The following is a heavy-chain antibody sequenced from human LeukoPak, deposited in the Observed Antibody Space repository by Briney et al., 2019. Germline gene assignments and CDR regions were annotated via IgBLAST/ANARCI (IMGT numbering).Heavy chain of an antibody. J-gene: IGHJ5*02. D-gene: IGHD3-10*01. V-gene: IGHV3-15*01. Sequence: SGGSLRLSCAGSGFIFGDYEMMWVRQAPGKGLEWVGRIKSKTDGGTTDYAAPVKGRFTISRDDSKNTLYLQMNSLKTEDTAVYYCTTEETHPKRGGLDPWGQGTLVTVSS. CDR2: IKSKTDGGTT. CDR3: TTEETHPKRGGLDP. CDR1: GFIFGDYE.